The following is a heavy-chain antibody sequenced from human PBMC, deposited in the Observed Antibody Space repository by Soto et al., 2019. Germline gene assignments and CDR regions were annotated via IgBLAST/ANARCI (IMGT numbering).Heavy chain of an antibody. D-gene: IGHD3-10*01. Sequence: ASVKVSCKASGYTFTSYYMHWVRQAPGQGLEWMGIINPSGGSTSYAQKFRGRVTMTRDTSTSTVYMELSSLRSEDTAVYYCARTHPVLWFGELLYSRYGMDVWGQGTTVTVSS. CDR1: GYTFTSYY. CDR2: INPSGGST. J-gene: IGHJ6*02. CDR3: ARTHPVLWFGELLYSRYGMDV. V-gene: IGHV1-46*01.